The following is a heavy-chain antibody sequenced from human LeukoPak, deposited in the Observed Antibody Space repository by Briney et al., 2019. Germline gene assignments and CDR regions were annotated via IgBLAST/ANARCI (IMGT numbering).Heavy chain of an antibody. CDR3: AKEGGSGSYYNWSYYYFDY. Sequence: GGSLRLSCAASGFTFSSYGMHWVRQAPGKGLEWVAFIRYDGSNKYYADSVKGRFTISRDNSKNTLYLQMNSLRAEDTAVYYCAKEGGSGSYYNWSYYYFDYWGQGTLVTVSS. V-gene: IGHV3-30*02. D-gene: IGHD3-10*01. CDR1: GFTFSSYG. J-gene: IGHJ4*02. CDR2: IRYDGSNK.